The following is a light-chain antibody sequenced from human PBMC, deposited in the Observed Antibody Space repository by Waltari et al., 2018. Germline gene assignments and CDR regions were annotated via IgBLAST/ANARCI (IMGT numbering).Light chain of an antibody. CDR1: ALPKTH. CDR3: QSTDTKSVI. CDR2: RDT. J-gene: IGLJ2*01. Sequence: SYELTQPPSLSVSPGQTPRITCSADALPKTHGYWNQQKPGQAPVLLIYRDTQRPSGIPERFSGSSSGTTVSLTIRGVQAEDEADYYCQSTDTKSVIFGGGTKLTVL. V-gene: IGLV3-25*03.